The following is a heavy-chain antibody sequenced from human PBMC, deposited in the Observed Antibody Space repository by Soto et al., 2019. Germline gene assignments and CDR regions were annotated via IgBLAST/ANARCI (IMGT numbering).Heavy chain of an antibody. CDR3: ARTGCSIVGIYFDY. V-gene: IGHV2-26*01. D-gene: IGHD3-3*02. J-gene: IGHJ4*02. CDR2: IFSNDDK. Sequence: QVTLKESGPVLVKPTETLTLTCTVSGFSLSNGRMAVSWIRQPPGKALEWLAHIFSNDDKCYSTSLKTSLTISKDTSRSQVVLTMTNVDAVDTATYYCARTGCSIVGIYFDYWGQGTLVTVSS. CDR1: GFSLSNGRMA.